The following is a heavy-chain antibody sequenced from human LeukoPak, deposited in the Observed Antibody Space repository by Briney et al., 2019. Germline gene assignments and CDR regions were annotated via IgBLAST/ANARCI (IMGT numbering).Heavy chain of an antibody. CDR3: ARDGIVGATRGYFDY. CDR2: IWYDGSNK. J-gene: IGHJ4*02. CDR1: GFTFSSYG. D-gene: IGHD1-26*01. V-gene: IGHV3-33*01. Sequence: GGPLRLSCAASGFTFSSYGMHWVRQAPGKGLEWVAVIWYDGSNKYYADSVKGRFTISRDNSKNTLYLQMNSLRAEDTAVYYCARDGIVGATRGYFDYWGQGTLVTVSS.